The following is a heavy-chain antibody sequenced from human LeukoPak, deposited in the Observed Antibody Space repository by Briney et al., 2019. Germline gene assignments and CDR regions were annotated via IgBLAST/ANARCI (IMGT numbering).Heavy chain of an antibody. CDR1: GGTFSSYA. CDR2: IIPGFGTA. CDR3: AREPEPAITMVRGEVFDI. V-gene: IGHV1-69*13. Sequence: SVKVSCKASGGTFSSYAISWVRQAPGQGLEWMGGIIPGFGTANYAQKFQGTVTITADVSATTVYMVLNSLRSEDTAVYYCAREPEPAITMVRGEVFDIWGQGTMVIVSS. J-gene: IGHJ3*02. D-gene: IGHD3-10*01.